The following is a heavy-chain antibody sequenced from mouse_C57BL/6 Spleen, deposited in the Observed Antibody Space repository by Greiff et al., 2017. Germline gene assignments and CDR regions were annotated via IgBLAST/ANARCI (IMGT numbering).Heavy chain of an antibody. D-gene: IGHD1-1*01. CDR2: IEPETGGS. CDR3: TRYYGSSYWFAY. V-gene: IGHV1-15*01. J-gene: IGHJ3*01. CDR1: GYTFTDYE. Sequence: VQLQQSGAELVRPGASVTLSCKASGYTFTDYEMHRVKQTPVHGLEWIGAIEPETGGSAYNQKFKGKAILTAAKSSSTAYRELRSLTSEDSAVYYCTRYYGSSYWFAYWGQGTLVTVSA.